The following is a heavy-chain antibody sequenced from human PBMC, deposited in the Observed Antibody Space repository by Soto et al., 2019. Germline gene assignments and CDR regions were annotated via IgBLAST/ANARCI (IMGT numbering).Heavy chain of an antibody. CDR1: GYTFTSYY. D-gene: IGHD6-19*01. J-gene: IGHJ5*02. Sequence: ASVKVSCKASGYTFTSYYMHWVRQPPGQGLEWMGIINPSGGSTSYAQKFQGRVTSTRDTSTSTVYMELSSLRPEDTAVYYCARDQYSSGRARWFDPWGQGTLVTVSS. CDR3: ARDQYSSGRARWFDP. CDR2: INPSGGST. V-gene: IGHV1-46*01.